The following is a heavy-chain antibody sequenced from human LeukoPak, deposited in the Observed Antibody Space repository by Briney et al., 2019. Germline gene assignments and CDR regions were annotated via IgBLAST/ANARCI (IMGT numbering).Heavy chain of an antibody. CDR3: ARDHQLDSGWIYYYGMDV. CDR2: ISSSSSYI. J-gene: IGHJ6*02. D-gene: IGHD3-10*01. V-gene: IGHV3-21*01. CDR1: GFTFSSYS. Sequence: GGSLRLSCAASGFTFSSYSMNWVRQAPGKGLEWVSSISSSSSYIYYADSVKGRFTISRDNAKNSLYLQMNSLRAEDTAVYYCARDHQLDSGWIYYYGMDVWGQGTTVTVSS.